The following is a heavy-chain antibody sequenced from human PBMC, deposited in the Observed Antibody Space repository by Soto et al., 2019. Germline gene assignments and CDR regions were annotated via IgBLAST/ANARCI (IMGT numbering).Heavy chain of an antibody. D-gene: IGHD5-18*01. CDR1: GYTFASYG. CDR2: ISAYNGNT. CDR3: ARDKRGYSYGMFDY. V-gene: IGHV1-18*01. J-gene: IGHJ4*02. Sequence: ASVKVSCKASGYTFASYGSRWVRQAPGQGLEWMGWISAYNGNTNYAQKLQGRVTMTTDTSTSTAYMELRSLRSDDTAVYYCARDKRGYSYGMFDYWGQGTLVTVSS.